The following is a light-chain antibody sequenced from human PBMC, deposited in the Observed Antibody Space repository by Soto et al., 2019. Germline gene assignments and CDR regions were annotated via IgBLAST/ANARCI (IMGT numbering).Light chain of an antibody. J-gene: IGLJ1*01. CDR3: SSYTSSSTLLYV. V-gene: IGLV2-14*01. Sequence: QSALTQPASVSGSPGQSITISCTGTSSDVGGYNYFSWYQQHPGKAPKLMIYDVSNRPSGVSNRFSGSKSGNTASLTISGPPAKDEADYYCSSYTSSSTLLYVFGTGTKVTVL. CDR1: SSDVGGYNY. CDR2: DVS.